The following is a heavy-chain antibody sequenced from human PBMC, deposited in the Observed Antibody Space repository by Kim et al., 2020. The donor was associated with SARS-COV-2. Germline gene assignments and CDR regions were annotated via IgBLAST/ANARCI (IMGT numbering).Heavy chain of an antibody. D-gene: IGHD4-17*01. V-gene: IGHV1-69*13. CDR1: GGTFKNFA. CDR2: IIPIFGAP. CDR3: ATAGERDHYGGNYYYMMDV. J-gene: IGHJ6*02. Sequence: SVKVSCKASGGTFKNFAISWVRQAPGQGLEWMGGIIPIFGAPDYAQKFQGRVSITADESTTTGYMELNSLTSDDTAVYYCATAGERDHYGGNYYYMMDVWGQGTTVAVSS.